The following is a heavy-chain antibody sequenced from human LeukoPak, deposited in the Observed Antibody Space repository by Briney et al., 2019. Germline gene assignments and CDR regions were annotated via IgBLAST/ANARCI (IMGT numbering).Heavy chain of an antibody. CDR3: ARPESYCSGGSCYHSGYYYYGMDV. J-gene: IGHJ6*02. V-gene: IGHV1-69*13. Sequence: ASVKVSCKASGGTFSSYAISWVRQAPGQGLEWMGGIIPIFGTANYAQKFQGRVTITADESTSTAYMELSSLRSEDTAVYYCARPESYCSGGSCYHSGYYYYGMDVWGQGTTVTVSS. CDR2: IIPIFGTA. D-gene: IGHD2-15*01. CDR1: GGTFSSYA.